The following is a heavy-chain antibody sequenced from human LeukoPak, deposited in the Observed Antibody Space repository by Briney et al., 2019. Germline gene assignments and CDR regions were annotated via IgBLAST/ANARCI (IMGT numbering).Heavy chain of an antibody. J-gene: IGHJ4*02. Sequence: ASVKVSCKASGGTFSSYAISWVLQAPGQGLEWMGGIIPIFGTANYAQKFQGRVTITTDESTSTAYMELSSLRSEDTAVYYCARETPCGGDCYSSHWGQGTLVTVSS. CDR3: ARETPCGGDCYSSH. V-gene: IGHV1-69*05. CDR2: IIPIFGTA. D-gene: IGHD2-21*02. CDR1: GGTFSSYA.